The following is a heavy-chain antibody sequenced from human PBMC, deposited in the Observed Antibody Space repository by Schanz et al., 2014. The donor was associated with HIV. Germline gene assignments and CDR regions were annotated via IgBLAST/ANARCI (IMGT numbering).Heavy chain of an antibody. J-gene: IGHJ5*02. CDR1: GFTFDDYA. CDR3: VKDSGTLVSGARWFDP. V-gene: IGHV3-9*01. CDR2: ISWNSGSR. Sequence: VQLVESGGGVVQPGKSLRLSCAASGFTFDDYAMHWVRQVPGKGLEWVSGISWNSGSRGYADSVKGRFTISRDNDNDSLYLQMNSLRVEDTALYYCVKDSGTLVSGARWFDPWGQGTQVTVSS. D-gene: IGHD6-19*01.